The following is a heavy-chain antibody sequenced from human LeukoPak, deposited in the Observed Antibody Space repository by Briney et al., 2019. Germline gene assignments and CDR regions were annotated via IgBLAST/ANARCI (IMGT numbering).Heavy chain of an antibody. V-gene: IGHV5-10-1*01. CDR1: GYRFTNYW. J-gene: IGHJ4*02. CDR2: IDPSDSYT. D-gene: IGHD5-24*01. Sequence: GESLKISCKGSGYRFTNYWISWVRQMPGKGLEWMGRIDPSDSYTNYSPSFQGHVTISADKSISTAYLQWSSLKASDTAMYYCARQDGRALYYFDYWGQGALVTVSS. CDR3: ARQDGRALYYFDY.